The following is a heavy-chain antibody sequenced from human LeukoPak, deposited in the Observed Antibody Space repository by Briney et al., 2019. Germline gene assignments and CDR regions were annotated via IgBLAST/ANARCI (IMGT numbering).Heavy chain of an antibody. D-gene: IGHD3-10*01. CDR3: ARQRVRGLNPNDY. Sequence: GGSLRLSCAASGFTFSSYGMHWVRQAPGKGLEWVAVISYDGSNKYYADSVKGRFTISRDNSKNTLYLQMNSLRAEDTAVYYCARQRVRGLNPNDYWGQGTLVTVSS. CDR1: GFTFSSYG. J-gene: IGHJ4*02. V-gene: IGHV3-30*03. CDR2: ISYDGSNK.